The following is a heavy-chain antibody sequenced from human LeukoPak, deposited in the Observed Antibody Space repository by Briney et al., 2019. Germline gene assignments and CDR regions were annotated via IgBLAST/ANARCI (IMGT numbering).Heavy chain of an antibody. J-gene: IGHJ2*01. V-gene: IGHV3-66*01. D-gene: IGHD6-13*01. CDR2: LYRGGNI. Sequence: GGSLRLSCAGSGFTVSNTYMGWVRQPPGKGLEWISVLYRGGNIYYADSVKGRFTISRDNPKNTLYLQMDSLRAEDTAVYHCVTSPATGSIYFDLWGRGTLVAVSS. CDR3: VTSPATGSIYFDL. CDR1: GFTVSNTY.